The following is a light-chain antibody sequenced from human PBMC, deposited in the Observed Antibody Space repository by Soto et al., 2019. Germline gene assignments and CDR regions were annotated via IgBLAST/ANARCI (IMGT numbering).Light chain of an antibody. CDR3: QHYESSPPSFT. CDR1: QSLSSSC. CDR2: GAS. V-gene: IGKV3-20*01. Sequence: EIVLTQSPGTLSLPAGERATLSCRASQSLSSSCLAWYQQKPGQAPRLLIYGASSRATGIPDKFSGSGSGTDFTLTISRLEPEDFAVYYCQHYESSPPSFTFGQGTKLEIK. J-gene: IGKJ2*01.